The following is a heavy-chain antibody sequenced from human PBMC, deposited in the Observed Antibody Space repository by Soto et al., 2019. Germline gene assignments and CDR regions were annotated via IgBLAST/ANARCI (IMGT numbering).Heavy chain of an antibody. CDR2: IYYSGST. CDR1: RGSISSAY. Sequence: SETLSLTCTVSRGSISSAYWSWIRQPPGKGLEWIGYIYYSGSTNYNPSLKSRAAISVDTSKNQFSLKLSSVTAADTAVYYCARGGMVIPLNYYYYYMDVWGKGTTVTVSS. D-gene: IGHD3-3*01. CDR3: ARGGMVIPLNYYYYYMDV. J-gene: IGHJ6*03. V-gene: IGHV4-59*01.